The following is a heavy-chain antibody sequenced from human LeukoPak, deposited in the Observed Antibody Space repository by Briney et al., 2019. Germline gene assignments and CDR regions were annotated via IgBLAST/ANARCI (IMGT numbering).Heavy chain of an antibody. D-gene: IGHD4-17*01. CDR1: GYTFTSYG. V-gene: IGHV1-18*01. CDR2: ISAYNGNT. J-gene: IGHJ6*03. Sequence: ASVKVSCKASGYTFTSYGISWVRQAPGPGLERLGWISAYNGNTNYAQKLQGRVTMTTDTSTSTAYMELRSLRSDDTAVYYCARWYGDFVTPYYYYYYMDVWGKGTTVTVSS. CDR3: ARWYGDFVTPYYYYYYMDV.